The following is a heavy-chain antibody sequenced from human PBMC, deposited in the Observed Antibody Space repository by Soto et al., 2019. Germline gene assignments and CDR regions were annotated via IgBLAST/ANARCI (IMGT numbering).Heavy chain of an antibody. Sequence: PGGSLRLSCAASGFRFRDYTMSWVRQAPGKVLESISVILSNYNTYYTDSVRGRFTISRDSSKNMLYLEMNSLRAEDTAVYYCARRVNGYFDYWGQGALVIVSS. V-gene: IGHV3-23*05. J-gene: IGHJ4*02. CDR1: GFRFRDYT. D-gene: IGHD2-8*01. CDR3: ARRVNGYFDY. CDR2: ILSNYNT.